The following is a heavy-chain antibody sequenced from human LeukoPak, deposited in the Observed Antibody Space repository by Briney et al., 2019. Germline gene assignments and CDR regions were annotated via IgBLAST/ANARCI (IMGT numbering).Heavy chain of an antibody. CDR1: RVHLRGYY. V-gene: IGHV4-34*01. J-gene: IGHJ6*03. CDR2: INHSGST. D-gene: IGHD2-2*02. CDR3: VRGIVVVPAAITWGYYYYYMDV. Sequence: SDTLPLTCAVYRVHLRGYYRNWIRPPPGKGLEWIGEINHSGSTNDNPYLKSRIIISVDTSKNQFSLKLSSVTGADTAVYYCVRGIVVVPAAITWGYYYYYMDVWGKGTTVTVSS.